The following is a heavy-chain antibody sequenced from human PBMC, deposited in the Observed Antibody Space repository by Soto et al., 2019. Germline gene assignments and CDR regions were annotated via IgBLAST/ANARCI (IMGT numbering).Heavy chain of an antibody. J-gene: IGHJ4*02. CDR3: ARNPSTVDLASMKD. CDR2: ISAYNGNT. Sequence: ASVKVSSKASGYTLTIYGISSVRQSPGQGLEWMGWISAYNGNTNYAQKLQGRVTMTTDTSTSTAYMELRSLRAEDTALYYCARNPSTVDLASMKDWGQGTLVTVSS. D-gene: IGHD5-12*01. CDR1: GYTLTIYG. V-gene: IGHV1-18*01.